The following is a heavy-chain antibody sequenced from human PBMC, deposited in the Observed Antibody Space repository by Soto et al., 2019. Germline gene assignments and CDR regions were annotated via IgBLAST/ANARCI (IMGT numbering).Heavy chain of an antibody. J-gene: IGHJ5*02. CDR3: ARDLRVGLVTNNWFDP. D-gene: IGHD3-9*01. CDR2: INPSGGST. V-gene: IGHV1-46*01. CDR1: GYTFTSYY. Sequence: QVQLVQSGAEVKKPGASVKVSCKASGYTFTSYYMHWVRQAPGQGLEWMGIINPSGGSTSYAQKFQGRVTMTRDTSTRPVYMELSSLRSEDTAVYYCARDLRVGLVTNNWFDPWGQGTLVTVSS.